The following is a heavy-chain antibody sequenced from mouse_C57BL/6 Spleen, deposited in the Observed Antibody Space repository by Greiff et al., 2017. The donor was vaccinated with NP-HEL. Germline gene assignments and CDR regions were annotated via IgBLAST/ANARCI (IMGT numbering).Heavy chain of an antibody. Sequence: VKLQESGAELVKPGASVKMSCKASGYTFTSYWITWVKQRPGQGLEWIGDIYPGSGSTNYNEKFKSKATLTVDTSSSTAYMQLSSLTSEDSAVYYCARGHYYGSSYGYFDVWGTGTTVTVSS. CDR3: ARGHYYGSSYGYFDV. D-gene: IGHD1-1*01. J-gene: IGHJ1*03. CDR2: IYPGSGST. V-gene: IGHV1-55*01. CDR1: GYTFTSYW.